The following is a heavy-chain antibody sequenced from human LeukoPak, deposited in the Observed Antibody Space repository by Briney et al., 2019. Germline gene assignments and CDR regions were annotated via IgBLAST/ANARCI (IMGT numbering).Heavy chain of an antibody. V-gene: IGHV3-30*03. Sequence: PGGSLRLSCGASGFTFSNYGMHWVRQAPGKGLEWVALISYDESTKYYADSVKGRFTISRDNSKNTLYLQMNSLRAEDTAVYYCARGGEYDFWGPMDVWGKGTTVTVSS. CDR1: GFTFSNYG. J-gene: IGHJ6*03. CDR2: ISYDESTK. D-gene: IGHD3-3*01. CDR3: ARGGEYDFWGPMDV.